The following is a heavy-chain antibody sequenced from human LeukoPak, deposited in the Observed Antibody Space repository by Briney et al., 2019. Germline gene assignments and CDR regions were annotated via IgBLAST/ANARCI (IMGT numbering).Heavy chain of an antibody. CDR2: IYYSGST. CDR1: GGSISSSSYY. J-gene: IGHJ6*03. Sequence: PSETLSLTCTVSGGSISSSSYYWGWIRQPPGKGLEWIGSIYYSGSTYYNPSLKSRVTISVDTSKNQFSLKLSSVTAADTAVYYCARGNGRTRADYGDYDYYYYMDVWGKGTTVTVSS. D-gene: IGHD4-17*01. CDR3: ARGNGRTRADYGDYDYYYYMDV. V-gene: IGHV4-39*07.